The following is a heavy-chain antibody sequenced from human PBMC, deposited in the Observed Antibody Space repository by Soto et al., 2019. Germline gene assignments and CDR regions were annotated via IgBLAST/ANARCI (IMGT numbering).Heavy chain of an antibody. V-gene: IGHV5-51*01. Sequence: GESLKISCKGSGYTFTTYWIGWVRQLPGKGLEWRGIIFSGDSDTRYSQSFQGHATISADKSTATAFLQWRSLAASDTGLYYCARVGRVTVIGDHFHFIDLDVWGQGTTVTVSS. CDR1: GYTFTTYW. CDR3: ARVGRVTVIGDHFHFIDLDV. J-gene: IGHJ6*01. D-gene: IGHD2-21*02. CDR2: IFSGDSDT.